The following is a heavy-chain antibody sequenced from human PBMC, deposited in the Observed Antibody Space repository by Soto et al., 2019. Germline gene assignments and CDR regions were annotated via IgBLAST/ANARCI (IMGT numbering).Heavy chain of an antibody. CDR2: ISGGGDTT. Sequence: EVQLLESGGGLVQHGGSLRLSCAASGFTFNNYAMTWVRQAPGKGLEWVSAISGGGDTTSYADSVKGRFTVSRDGSKNKLYQQKSSLRAEDTALYYCAKGRGGSGSLTPRVDFWGQGTLVTVSS. D-gene: IGHD3-10*01. CDR1: GFTFNNYA. J-gene: IGHJ4*02. CDR3: AKGRGGSGSLTPRVDF. V-gene: IGHV3-23*01.